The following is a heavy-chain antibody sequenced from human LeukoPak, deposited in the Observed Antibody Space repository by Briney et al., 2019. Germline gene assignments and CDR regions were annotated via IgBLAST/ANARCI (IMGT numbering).Heavy chain of an antibody. CDR2: ISSSSSYI. Sequence: GVLRLSCAASGFTFSSYSMNWVRQAPGKGLEWVSSISSSSSYIYYADSVKGRFTITRDNAKNSLYLQMNSLRAEDTAVYYCARGSVVPAFDYWGQGTLVTVSS. D-gene: IGHD2-21*01. CDR1: GFTFSSYS. CDR3: ARGSVVPAFDY. J-gene: IGHJ4*02. V-gene: IGHV3-21*01.